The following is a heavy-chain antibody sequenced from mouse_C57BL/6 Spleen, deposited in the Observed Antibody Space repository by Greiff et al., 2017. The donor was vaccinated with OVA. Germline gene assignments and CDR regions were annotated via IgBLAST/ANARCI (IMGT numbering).Heavy chain of an antibody. V-gene: IGHV14-1*01. D-gene: IGHD2-3*01. CDR1: GYTFTSYW. CDR3: TKAFYDGYYIDY. Sequence: VQLQQSGAELVKPGASVKMSCKASGYTFTSYWITWVKQRPGQGLEWIGRIDPEDGDTEYAPKFQGKATMTADTSSNTAYLQLSSLTSEDTAVYYCTKAFYDGYYIDYWGQGTTLTVSS. J-gene: IGHJ2*01. CDR2: IDPEDGDT.